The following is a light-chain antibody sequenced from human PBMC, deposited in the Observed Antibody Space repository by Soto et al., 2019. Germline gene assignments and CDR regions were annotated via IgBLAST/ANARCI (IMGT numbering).Light chain of an antibody. V-gene: IGKV3-11*01. Sequence: PGERATLSCRASENVRPFVDWYQQKPGQAPRLLIHGASNRATGIPARFSGSGSGTDFTLTISNLEPEDFAVYYCQQHSHWPPWTFGQGTRVEI. CDR2: GAS. CDR3: QQHSHWPPWT. CDR1: ENVRPF. J-gene: IGKJ1*01.